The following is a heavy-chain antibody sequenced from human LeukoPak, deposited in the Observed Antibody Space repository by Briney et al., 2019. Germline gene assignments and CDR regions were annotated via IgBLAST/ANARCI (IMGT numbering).Heavy chain of an antibody. CDR3: ARDYHQYSGSYADY. CDR1: GFTVSSNY. V-gene: IGHV3-66*01. CDR2: IYSGGST. D-gene: IGHD1-26*01. Sequence: GGSLRLSCAASGFTVSSNYMSWVRQAPGKGLEWVSAIYSGGSTYYADSVKGRFTISRDNSKNTLYLQMNSLRAEDTAVYYCARDYHQYSGSYADYWGQGTLVTVSS. J-gene: IGHJ4*02.